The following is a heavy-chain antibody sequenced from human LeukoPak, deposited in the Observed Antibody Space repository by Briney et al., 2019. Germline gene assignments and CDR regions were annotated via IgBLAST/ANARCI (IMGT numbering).Heavy chain of an antibody. J-gene: IGHJ4*02. V-gene: IGHV4-59*01. CDR3: ARTHGSSGYYVFDY. Sequence: PSETLSLTCTVSGGSFTGYYWTWIRQPPGEGLEWIGYVYNSEYTKYNPSLKSRVTISLDTSKSQFSLKLSSVTVADTAAYYCARTHGSSGYYVFDYWGQGTLVTVSS. D-gene: IGHD2-15*01. CDR2: VYNSEYT. CDR1: GGSFTGYY.